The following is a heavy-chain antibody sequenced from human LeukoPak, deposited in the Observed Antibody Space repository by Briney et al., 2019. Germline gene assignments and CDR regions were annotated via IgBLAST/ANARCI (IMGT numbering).Heavy chain of an antibody. CDR1: GFTFGDYA. J-gene: IGHJ4*02. CDR2: IRSKAYGGTT. V-gene: IGHV3-49*04. CDR3: TRAPYGDSFDY. Sequence: PGGSLRLSCTASGFTFGDYAMSWVRQAPGKGLEWGGFIRSKAYGGTTEYAASVKGRFTISRDDSKSIAYLQMNSLKTEDTAVYYCTRAPYGDSFDYWGQGTLVTVS. D-gene: IGHD4-17*01.